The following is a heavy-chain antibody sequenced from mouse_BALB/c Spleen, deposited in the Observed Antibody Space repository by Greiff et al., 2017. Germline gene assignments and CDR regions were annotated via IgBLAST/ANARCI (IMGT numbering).Heavy chain of an antibody. CDR2: ISYSGST. CDR3: ARYKITTATYAMDY. J-gene: IGHJ4*01. V-gene: IGHV3-8*02. Sequence: EVKVVESGPSLVKPSQTLSLTCSVTGDSITSGYWNWIRKFPGNKLEYMGYISYSGSTYYNPSLKSRISITRDTSKNQYYLQLNSVTTEDTATYYCARYKITTATYAMDYWGQGTSVTVSS. CDR1: GDSITSGY. D-gene: IGHD1-2*01.